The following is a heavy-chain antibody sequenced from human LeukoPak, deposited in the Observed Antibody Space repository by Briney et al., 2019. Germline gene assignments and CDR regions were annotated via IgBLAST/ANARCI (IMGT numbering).Heavy chain of an antibody. V-gene: IGHV3-7*04. D-gene: IGHD1-1*01. Sequence: GGSLRLSCAASGFTFSGYGMSWVRQAPGKGLEWVANIKQDGSEKYYVASVKGRFTISRNNAKNPLYLQMNSLSAEDTAVYYCARDWVPPSDAFDIWGQGTMVTVSS. CDR3: ARDWVPPSDAFDI. J-gene: IGHJ3*02. CDR1: GFTFSGYG. CDR2: IKQDGSEK.